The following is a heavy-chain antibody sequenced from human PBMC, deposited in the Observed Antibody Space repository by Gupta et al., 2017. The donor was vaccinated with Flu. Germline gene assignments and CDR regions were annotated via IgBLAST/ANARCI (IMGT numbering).Heavy chain of an antibody. Sequence: QVELVGPGGRVVQHETSWGLSCARSAFSRASYGIHWVRQAPGKGMEGVAVMWFDGSKGAYVDSGKGRFSISGDNSRMTVSLQMNTPRVEDTAVSPCARDVGNTKKLTQMDPWGEGGVVSVSS. CDR2: MWFDGSKG. CDR3: ARDVGNTKKLTQMDP. V-gene: IGHV3-33*01. J-gene: IGHJ5*02. D-gene: IGHD1-7*01. CDR1: AFSRASYG.